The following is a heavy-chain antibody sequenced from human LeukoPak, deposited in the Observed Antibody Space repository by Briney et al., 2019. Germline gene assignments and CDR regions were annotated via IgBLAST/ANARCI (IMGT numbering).Heavy chain of an antibody. CDR2: ISAYNGNT. J-gene: IGHJ5*02. D-gene: IGHD2-2*02. CDR1: GYTFTSYG. CDR3: AREYASYTDNWFDP. Sequence: ASVKVSCTASGYTFTSYGVSWVRQAPGQGLEWMGWISAYNGNTNYARKLQGRVTMTTDTSTSTAYMELRSLRSDDTAVYYCAREYASYTDNWFDPWGQGTLVTVSS. V-gene: IGHV1-18*01.